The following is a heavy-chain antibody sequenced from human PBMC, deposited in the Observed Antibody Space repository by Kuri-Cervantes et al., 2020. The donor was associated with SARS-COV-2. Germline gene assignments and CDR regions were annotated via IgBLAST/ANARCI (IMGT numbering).Heavy chain of an antibody. CDR2: INHSGST. CDR1: GGSFSGYY. J-gene: IGHJ6*03. Sequence: SETLSLTCAVYGGSFSGYYWSWIRQPPGKGLEWIGEINHSGSTNYNPSPKSRVTISVDRSKNQFSLKLSSVTAADTAVYYCAGPNYDFWSGYYTGNYYYYMDVWGKGTTVTVSS. CDR3: AGPNYDFWSGYYTGNYYYYMDV. D-gene: IGHD3-3*01. V-gene: IGHV4-34*01.